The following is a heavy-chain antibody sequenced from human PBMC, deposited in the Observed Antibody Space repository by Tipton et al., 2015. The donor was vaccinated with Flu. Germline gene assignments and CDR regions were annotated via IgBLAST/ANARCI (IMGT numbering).Heavy chain of an antibody. V-gene: IGHV4-4*07. CDR3: ARGSGSGTEMIFDF. Sequence: TLSLTCTVSGDSMNSFYWSWIRQPAGKGLEWIGRMYASGSTKYNPSLNIRVTISVDTSKNQLSLKLTSVTAADTAVYYCARGSGSGTEMIFDFWGQGTLVTFSP. CDR2: MYASGST. D-gene: IGHD3-10*01. CDR1: GDSMNSFY. J-gene: IGHJ4*02.